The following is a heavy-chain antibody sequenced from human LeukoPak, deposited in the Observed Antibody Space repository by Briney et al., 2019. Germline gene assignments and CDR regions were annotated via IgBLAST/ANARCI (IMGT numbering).Heavy chain of an antibody. D-gene: IGHD6-13*01. CDR3: AAGGYNSSWYGADKPDY. V-gene: IGHV3-21*01. CDR2: ISSSSYI. CDR1: GFTFSSYW. Sequence: GGSLRLSCAASGFTFSSYWMSWVRQAPGKGLEWVSSISSSSYIYYADSVKGRFTISRDNAKNSLYLQMNSLRAEDTAVYYCAAGGYNSSWYGADKPDYWGQGTLVTVSS. J-gene: IGHJ4*02.